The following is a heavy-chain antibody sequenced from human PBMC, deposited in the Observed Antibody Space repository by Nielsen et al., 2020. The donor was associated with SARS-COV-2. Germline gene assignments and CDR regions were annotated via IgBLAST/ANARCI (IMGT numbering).Heavy chain of an antibody. J-gene: IGHJ4*02. CDR1: GFTFSSYG. CDR3: AREDATTVTGAFFDY. CDR2: VWYDGINK. V-gene: IGHV3-33*08. Sequence: GASLKISCAASGFTFSSYGMHWVRQAPGKGLEWVAVVWYDGINKDYADSVKGRFTISRDNSKNTLPLQMNSLRAEDTAVYYCAREDATTVTGAFFDYWGQGTLVTVSS. D-gene: IGHD6-19*01.